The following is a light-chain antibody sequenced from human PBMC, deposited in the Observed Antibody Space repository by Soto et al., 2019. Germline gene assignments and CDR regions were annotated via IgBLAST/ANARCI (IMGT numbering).Light chain of an antibody. Sequence: EIGLTQSPGPLSLPPGERATLSCRAAQTVTTNNLAWYQQKPGQAPRLLIYGASIRATAIPDRFSGSGSGTDFTLTISRLEPEDFAVYYCQQYGSSPYTFGQGTKLEIK. CDR1: QTVTTNN. CDR3: QQYGSSPYT. V-gene: IGKV3-20*01. CDR2: GAS. J-gene: IGKJ2*01.